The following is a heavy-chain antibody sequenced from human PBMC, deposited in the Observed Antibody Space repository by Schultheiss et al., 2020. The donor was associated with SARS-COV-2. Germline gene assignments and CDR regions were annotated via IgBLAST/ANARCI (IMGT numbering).Heavy chain of an antibody. CDR2: ISSSGSTI. Sequence: GGSLRLSCAASGFTFSSYEMNWVRQAPGKGLEWVSYISSSGSTIYYADSVKGRFTISRDNAKNSLYLQMNSLRAEDTAVYYCARGSEQWLVPAYDYWGQGTLVTVAS. CDR3: ARGSEQWLVPAYDY. J-gene: IGHJ4*02. D-gene: IGHD6-19*01. V-gene: IGHV3-48*03. CDR1: GFTFSSYE.